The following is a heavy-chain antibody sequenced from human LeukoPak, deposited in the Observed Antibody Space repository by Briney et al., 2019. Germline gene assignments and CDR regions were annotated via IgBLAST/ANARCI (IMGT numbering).Heavy chain of an antibody. J-gene: IGHJ6*02. D-gene: IGHD3-10*01. CDR3: AKDRPYLRGSQGNGMDV. V-gene: IGHV3-30*18. CDR2: ISYDGSNK. Sequence: GGSLRLSCAASGFTFSSYGMHWVRQAPGKGLEWVAVISYDGSNKYYADSVKGRFTISRDNSKNTLYLQMNSLRAEDTAVYYCAKDRPYLRGSQGNGMDVWGQGTTVTVSS. CDR1: GFTFSSYG.